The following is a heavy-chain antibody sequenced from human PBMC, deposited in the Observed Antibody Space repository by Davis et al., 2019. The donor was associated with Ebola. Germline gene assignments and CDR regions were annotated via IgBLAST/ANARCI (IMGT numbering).Heavy chain of an antibody. Sequence: GESLKISCAVSGFIVSDKYMSWVRQAPGKGLEWVSVIYRDGRRYYADSVKGRFTVSRDNAKNSLYLQMSSLKDEDTAVYYCARVGFRCSCDDLWGQGSLVTVSS. J-gene: IGHJ4*02. CDR1: GFIVSDKY. D-gene: IGHD4/OR15-4a*01. CDR3: ARVGFRCSCDDL. V-gene: IGHV3-53*01. CDR2: IYRDGRR.